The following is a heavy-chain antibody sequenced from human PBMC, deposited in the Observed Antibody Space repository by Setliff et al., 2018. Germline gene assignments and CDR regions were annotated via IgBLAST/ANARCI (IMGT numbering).Heavy chain of an antibody. V-gene: IGHV4-4*08. CDR3: ARGSYYDSSGYSPDFFDY. J-gene: IGHJ4*02. D-gene: IGHD3-22*01. CDR2: IYTSGST. Sequence: SETLSLTCTVSGGSISSYYWSWIRQPPWKGLERIGYIYTSGSTNYNPALTSRVTISLDTSKNQFSLKLSSVTAADTAVYYFARGSYYDSSGYSPDFFDYGGQGTQVTVS. CDR1: GGSISSYY.